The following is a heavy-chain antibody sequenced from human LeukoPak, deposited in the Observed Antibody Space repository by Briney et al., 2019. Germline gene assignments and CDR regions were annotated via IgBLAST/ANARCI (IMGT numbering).Heavy chain of an antibody. CDR2: MNPNSGNT. D-gene: IGHD3-10*01. Sequence: ASVKVSCKASGYTFTSYDINWVRQATGQGLEWMGWMNPNSGNTGYAQKFRGRVTMTRNTSISTAYTELSSLRSEDTAVYYCARGRDMVRGVISYWGQGTLVTVSS. CDR1: GYTFTSYD. J-gene: IGHJ4*02. CDR3: ARGRDMVRGVISY. V-gene: IGHV1-8*01.